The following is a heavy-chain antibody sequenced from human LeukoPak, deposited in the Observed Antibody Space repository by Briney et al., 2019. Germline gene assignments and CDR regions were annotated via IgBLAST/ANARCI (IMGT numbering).Heavy chain of an antibody. J-gene: IGHJ5*02. CDR2: INPSGGST. V-gene: IGHV1-46*01. Sequence: EWMGIINPSGGSTSYAQKFQGRVTMTRDTSTSTVYMELSSLRSEDTAVYYCARGSGHRIDPWGQGTLVTVSS. D-gene: IGHD3-3*01. CDR3: ARGSGHRIDP.